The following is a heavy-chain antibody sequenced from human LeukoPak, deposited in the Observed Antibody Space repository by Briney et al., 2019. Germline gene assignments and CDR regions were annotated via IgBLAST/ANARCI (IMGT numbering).Heavy chain of an antibody. CDR2: IYYSGST. J-gene: IGHJ4*02. CDR1: GGSISSYY. V-gene: IGHV4-30-4*08. Sequence: PSETLSLTCTVSGGSISSYYWSWIRQPPGKGLEWIGYIYYSGSTYYNPSLKSRVTISVDTSKNQFSLKLSSVTAADTAVYYCARVRVAVAGTLDYFDYWGQGTLVTVSS. D-gene: IGHD6-19*01. CDR3: ARVRVAVAGTLDYFDY.